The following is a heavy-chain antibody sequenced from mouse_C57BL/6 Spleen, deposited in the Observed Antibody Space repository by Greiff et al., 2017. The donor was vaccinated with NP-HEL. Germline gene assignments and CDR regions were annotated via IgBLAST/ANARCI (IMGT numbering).Heavy chain of an antibody. J-gene: IGHJ4*01. CDR2: IDPSDSYT. CDR3: ARSTGTIAMDY. V-gene: IGHV1-69*01. CDR1: GYTFTSYW. D-gene: IGHD4-1*01. Sequence: VKLQQPGAELVMPGASVKLSCKASGYTFTSYWMHWVKQRPGQGLEWIGEIDPSDSYTNYNQKFKGKSTLTVDKSSSTAYMQLSSLTSEDSAVYYCARSTGTIAMDYWGQGTSVTVSS.